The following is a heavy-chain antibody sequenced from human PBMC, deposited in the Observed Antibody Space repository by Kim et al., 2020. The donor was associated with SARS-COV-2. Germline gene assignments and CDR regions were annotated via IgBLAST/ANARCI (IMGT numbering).Heavy chain of an antibody. V-gene: IGHV3-33*01. CDR1: GFTFSSYG. CDR3: ARDRFPSWYFDL. Sequence: GGSLRLSCAASGFTFSSYGMHWVRQAPGKGLEWVAVIRYDGSNKYYADSVKGRFTISRDNSKNSLYLQMNSLRAEDTAVYYCARDRFPSWYFDLWGRGTLVTVSS. CDR2: IRYDGSNK. J-gene: IGHJ2*01.